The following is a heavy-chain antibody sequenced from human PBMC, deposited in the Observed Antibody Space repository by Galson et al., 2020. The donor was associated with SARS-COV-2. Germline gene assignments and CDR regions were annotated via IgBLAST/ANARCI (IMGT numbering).Heavy chain of an antibody. Sequence: ASVKVSCKASGYTFTGYYMHWVRQAPGQGLEWMGWINPNSGGTNYAQKFQGRVTMTRDTSISTAYMELSRLRSDDTAVYYCATPRGYSYGYQIAFDIWGQGTMVTVSS. CDR2: INPNSGGT. D-gene: IGHD5-18*01. J-gene: IGHJ3*02. CDR3: ATPRGYSYGYQIAFDI. CDR1: GYTFTGYY. V-gene: IGHV1-2*02.